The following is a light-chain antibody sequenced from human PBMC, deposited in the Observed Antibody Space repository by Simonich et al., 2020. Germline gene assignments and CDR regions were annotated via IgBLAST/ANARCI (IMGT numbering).Light chain of an antibody. V-gene: IGKV4-1*01. CDR1: QSVLYSSNTNNY. Sequence: DIVMTQSPDSLAVSLGERATINCKSSQSVLYSSNTNNYLAWYQQKPVQPPKLLIYWASTRESGVPDRFSGSGSGTDFTLTISSLQAEDVAVYYCQQYYSTPWTFGQGTKVEIK. J-gene: IGKJ1*01. CDR3: QQYYSTPWT. CDR2: WAS.